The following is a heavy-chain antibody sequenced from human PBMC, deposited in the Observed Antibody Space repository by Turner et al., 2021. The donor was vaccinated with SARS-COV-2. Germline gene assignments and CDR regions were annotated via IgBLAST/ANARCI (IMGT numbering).Heavy chain of an antibody. CDR3: ARAPSYYDFWSGSSHYYYYGMDV. CDR1: GFTFSGSC. V-gene: IGHV3-74*01. J-gene: IGHJ6*02. Sequence: EVQLVESGGGLVQPGGSLRLSCAASGFTFSGSCMHWVRQAPGKGLVVVSRINSDVSSTSYSDSVKGQFTISRDNAKNTLYLQMNSLRAEDTAVYYCARAPSYYDFWSGSSHYYYYGMDVWGQGTTVTVSS. CDR2: INSDVSST. D-gene: IGHD3-3*01.